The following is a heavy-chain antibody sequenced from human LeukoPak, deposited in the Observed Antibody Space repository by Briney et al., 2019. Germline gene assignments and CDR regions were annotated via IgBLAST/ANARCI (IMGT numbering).Heavy chain of an antibody. CDR1: GXTFSNAW. Sequence: GGSLRLSCAASGXTFSNAWVSWVRQAPGKGLEWVGRFKSKTDGGTTDYAAPVKGRFTISRDDSKNTLYLQMNSLKTEDTAVYYCTRSSDGSGIDWFDPWGQGTLVTVSS. V-gene: IGHV3-15*01. D-gene: IGHD3-10*01. J-gene: IGHJ5*02. CDR3: TRSSDGSGIDWFDP. CDR2: FKSKTDGGTT.